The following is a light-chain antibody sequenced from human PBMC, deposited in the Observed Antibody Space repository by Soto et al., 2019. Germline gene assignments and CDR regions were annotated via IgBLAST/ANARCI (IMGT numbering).Light chain of an antibody. J-gene: IGKJ4*01. V-gene: IGKV1-39*01. CDR3: QQSYSTPLT. Sequence: DIQMTQYPSSLSASVGDRVTITCRASQSISIYLNWYQQIPGKAPKLLIYAASSLQSGVPSRFSGSGSGTDFTLTISSLQPEDFATYYCQQSYSTPLTFGGGTKVDIK. CDR2: AAS. CDR1: QSISIY.